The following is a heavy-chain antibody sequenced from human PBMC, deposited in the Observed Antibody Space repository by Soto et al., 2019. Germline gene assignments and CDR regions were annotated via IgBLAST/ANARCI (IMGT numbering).Heavy chain of an antibody. J-gene: IGHJ6*02. D-gene: IGHD1-20*01. CDR2: IKSKTDGGTI. CDR3: VNSGYYHGVDV. Sequence: EVQLVESGGGLGKPGGSLRLSCEASGLTFTNAWMTWVRQAPGKGLEWVGRIKSKTDGGTIDYAAPVKGRFSISRDDSNNTLYLQMNSRKNEDTAVYYCVNSGYYHGVDVWGQGTTVIVSS. CDR1: GLTFTNAW. V-gene: IGHV3-15*01.